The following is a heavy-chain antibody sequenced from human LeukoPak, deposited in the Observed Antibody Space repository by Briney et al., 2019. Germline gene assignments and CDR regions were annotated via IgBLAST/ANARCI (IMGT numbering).Heavy chain of an antibody. CDR1: GYTFTNYD. Sequence: GASVKVSCKASGYTFTNYDINWVRQAPGQGLEWMGYMNPNSGFTTYAQKFQGRVTITRDTSISTAYMELSSLRSDDTAVYYCARVPRELGAYWGQGTLVTVSS. D-gene: IGHD3-16*01. CDR2: MNPNSGFT. CDR3: ARVPRELGAY. V-gene: IGHV1-8*01. J-gene: IGHJ4*02.